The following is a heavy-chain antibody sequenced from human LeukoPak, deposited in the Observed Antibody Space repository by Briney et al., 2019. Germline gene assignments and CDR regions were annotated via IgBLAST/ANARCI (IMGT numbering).Heavy chain of an antibody. CDR3: AKGRVPAAIWVY. Sequence: PGRSLRLSCAASGFTFSDYALSWVRQAPGKGLEWVSAISGSGGSTYYADSVKGRFTISRDNSKNTLYLQMNSLRAEDTAVYYCAKGRVPAAIWVYWGQGTLVTVSS. CDR1: GFTFSDYA. V-gene: IGHV3-23*01. J-gene: IGHJ4*02. CDR2: ISGSGGST. D-gene: IGHD2-2*02.